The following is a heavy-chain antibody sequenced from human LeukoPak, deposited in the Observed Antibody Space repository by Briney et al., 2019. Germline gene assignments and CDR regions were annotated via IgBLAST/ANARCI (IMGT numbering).Heavy chain of an antibody. CDR1: GFTFSSYA. CDR3: AKDQKYSSPYYFDY. D-gene: IGHD6-6*01. V-gene: IGHV3-23*01. CDR2: TSGSGDST. Sequence: PGGSLRLSCAPSGFTFSSYAMSWVRQAPGNGLHRASGTSGSGDSTYYADSVKGRFTVSRDNSKNTLCLQMNSLRAEDTAVYYCAKDQKYSSPYYFDYWGQGTLVTVSS. J-gene: IGHJ4*02.